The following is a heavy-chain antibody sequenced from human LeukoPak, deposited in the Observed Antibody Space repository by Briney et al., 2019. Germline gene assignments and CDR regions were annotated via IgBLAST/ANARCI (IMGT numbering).Heavy chain of an antibody. CDR3: AKDIEEWLVKGGGCFDY. J-gene: IGHJ4*02. CDR2: ISYDGSNK. V-gene: IGHV3-30*18. Sequence: SCKASGYTFTDYYMHWVRQAPGKGLEWVAVISYDGSNKYYADSVKGRFTISRDNSKNTLYLQMNSLRAEDTAVYYCAKDIEEWLVKGGGCFDYWGQGTLVTVSS. CDR1: GYTFTDYY. D-gene: IGHD6-19*01.